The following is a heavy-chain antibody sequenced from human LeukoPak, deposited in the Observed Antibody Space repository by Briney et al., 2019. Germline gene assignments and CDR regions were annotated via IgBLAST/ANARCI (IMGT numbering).Heavy chain of an antibody. CDR3: AKSAGLGTYLLDD. CDR2: IRSSGGST. V-gene: IGHV3-23*01. Sequence: GGSLRLSCAASGFTFSSYAMSWVRQAPGKRPEWGSGIRSSGGSTYYADSVKGRFTISRDNAKNTLYLQMNRLRAEDTAVYYCAKSAGLGTYLLDDWGQGTLVTVSS. D-gene: IGHD3-10*01. J-gene: IGHJ4*02. CDR1: GFTFSSYA.